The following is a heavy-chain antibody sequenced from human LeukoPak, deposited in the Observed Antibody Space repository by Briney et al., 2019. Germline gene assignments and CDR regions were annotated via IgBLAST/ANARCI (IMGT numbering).Heavy chain of an antibody. CDR3: AKDGVTYGRHDYSDY. CDR1: GFTFSNYA. Sequence: GTSLRLSCAASGFTFSNYAMSWVRQAPGKGLEWVSSVVGSGDNTYYADSVKGGFTISRDNSRNTVYLQMNSLRDDDTAVYYCAKDGVTYGRHDYSDYWGQGTLVIVSS. CDR2: VVGSGDNT. V-gene: IGHV3-23*01. J-gene: IGHJ4*02. D-gene: IGHD4-11*01.